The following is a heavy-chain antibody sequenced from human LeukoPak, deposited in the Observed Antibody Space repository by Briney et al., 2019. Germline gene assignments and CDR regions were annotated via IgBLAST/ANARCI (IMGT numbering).Heavy chain of an antibody. J-gene: IGHJ4*02. CDR3: ANEIRPNDY. D-gene: IGHD4-17*01. CDR2: ISTSGDDT. CDR1: GFSFSSHA. V-gene: IGHV3-23*01. Sequence: GGSLRLSCATSGFSFSSHAMTWVRQAPGKGLEWLSAISTSGDDTYYADSVKGRFTISRDNSKNTLYLQMNSLSADDTAMYYCANEIRPNDYWGQGTLVTVSS.